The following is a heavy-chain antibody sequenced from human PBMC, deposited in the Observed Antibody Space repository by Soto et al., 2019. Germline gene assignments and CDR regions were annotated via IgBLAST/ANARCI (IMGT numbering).Heavy chain of an antibody. Sequence: PSETLSLTCTVSGGSISSYYWSWIRQPAGKGLEWIGRIYTSGSTNYNPSLKSRVTMSVDTSKNQFSLRLSSVTAADTAVYYCARFEVRGWYGLTAIWGQGTLVTVSS. CDR2: IYTSGST. CDR1: GGSISSYY. J-gene: IGHJ4*02. D-gene: IGHD6-19*01. CDR3: ARFEVRGWYGLTAI. V-gene: IGHV4-4*07.